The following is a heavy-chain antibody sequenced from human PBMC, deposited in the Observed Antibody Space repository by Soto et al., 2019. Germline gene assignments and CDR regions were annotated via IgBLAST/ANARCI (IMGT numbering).Heavy chain of an antibody. J-gene: IGHJ5*02. D-gene: IGHD2-2*01. CDR2: IIPIFGTA. CDR3: AEEVSEYQLLSTTAWFDP. V-gene: IGHV1-69*06. Sequence: SVKVSCKASGDTFSSYAISWVRQAPGQGLEWMGGIIPIFGTANYAQKFQGRVTITADKSTSTAYMELSSLRSEDTAVYYCAEEVSEYQLLSTTAWFDPWGQGTLVTVSS. CDR1: GDTFSSYA.